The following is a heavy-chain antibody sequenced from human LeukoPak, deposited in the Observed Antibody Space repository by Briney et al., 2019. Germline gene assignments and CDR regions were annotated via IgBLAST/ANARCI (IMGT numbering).Heavy chain of an antibody. CDR2: IGSTIYGGTT. Sequence: PGRSLRLSSTASVFTLGDYGVTWVRGAPGKGGGGVGFIGSTIYGGTTEYAPSVKGRFSISRDHSKSIAYLQMNSLKTEETAVYYCARVEYYSDRSGYGYWYFDLWGRGTLVTVSS. CDR1: VFTLGDYG. D-gene: IGHD3-22*01. J-gene: IGHJ2*01. CDR3: ARVEYYSDRSGYGYWYFDL. V-gene: IGHV3-49*04.